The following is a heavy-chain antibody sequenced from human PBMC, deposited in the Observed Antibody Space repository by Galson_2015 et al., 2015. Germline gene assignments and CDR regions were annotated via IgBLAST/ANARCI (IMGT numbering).Heavy chain of an antibody. Sequence: SVKVSCKASGGTFSSYAISWVRQAPGQGLEWMGGIIPIFGTANYAQKFQGRVTITADESTSTAYMELSSLRSEDTAVYYCARVGYPAGYSGYDYGPNCFDYWGQGTLVTVSS. CDR1: GGTFSSYA. CDR2: IIPIFGTA. D-gene: IGHD5-12*01. CDR3: ARVGYPAGYSGYDYGPNCFDY. J-gene: IGHJ4*02. V-gene: IGHV1-69*13.